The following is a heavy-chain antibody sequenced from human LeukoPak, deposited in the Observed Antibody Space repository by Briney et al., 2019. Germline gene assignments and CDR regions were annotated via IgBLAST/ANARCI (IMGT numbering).Heavy chain of an antibody. CDR2: INPNSGGT. J-gene: IGHJ3*02. V-gene: IGHV1-2*02. Sequence: ASVKVSCKASGYTFIGYYMHWVRQAPGQGLEWMGWINPNSGGTNYAQKFQGRVTMTRDTSISTAYMELGRLRSDDTAVYSCATSSRGGNSFDIWGQGTMVTVSS. CDR1: GYTFIGYY. CDR3: ATSSRGGNSFDI. D-gene: IGHD6-19*01.